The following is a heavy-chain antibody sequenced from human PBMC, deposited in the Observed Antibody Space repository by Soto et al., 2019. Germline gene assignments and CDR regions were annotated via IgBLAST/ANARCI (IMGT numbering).Heavy chain of an antibody. V-gene: IGHV4-39*01. CDR2: IYYSGST. CDR3: ARRSRLLLRMGMDY. D-gene: IGHD3-22*01. J-gene: IGHJ4*02. Sequence: SETLSLTCTVSGGSISSSSYYWGWIRQPPGKGLEWIGSIYYSGSTYYNPSLKSRVTISVDTSKNQFSLKLRSVTAADTAVYYCARRSRLLLRMGMDYWGQGTLVTVSS. CDR1: GGSISSSSYY.